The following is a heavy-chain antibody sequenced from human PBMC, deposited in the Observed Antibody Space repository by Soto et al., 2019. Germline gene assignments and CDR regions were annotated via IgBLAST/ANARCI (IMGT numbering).Heavy chain of an antibody. V-gene: IGHV4-59*01. CDR1: GDSISSSD. Sequence: QVQLQESGPGLVKPSETLSLTCAVSGDSISSSDCMWIRQPPGKGLESIGYLYYGRSANYNPSLKSRVTLSVDTSTTQCSLTLSCMTAADTAVYYCALRSMAVVPEYWGQGTLVTVSS. J-gene: IGHJ4*02. CDR3: ALRSMAVVPEY. CDR2: LYYGRSA. D-gene: IGHD3-22*01.